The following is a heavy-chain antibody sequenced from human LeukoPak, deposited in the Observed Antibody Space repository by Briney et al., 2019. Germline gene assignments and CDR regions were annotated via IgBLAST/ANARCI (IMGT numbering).Heavy chain of an antibody. CDR3: ARVRYCDY. CDR2: IWYDGTNE. CDR1: GFIFRNYG. D-gene: IGHD1-14*01. V-gene: IGHV3-33*01. Sequence: GGSLRLSCAASGFIFRNYGMHWVRQAPGKGLEWVAAIWYDGTNENYVDSVKGRSTISRDNSKNTLYLEMDNLRVEDTAVYYCARVRYCDYWGQGTLVTVSS. J-gene: IGHJ4*02.